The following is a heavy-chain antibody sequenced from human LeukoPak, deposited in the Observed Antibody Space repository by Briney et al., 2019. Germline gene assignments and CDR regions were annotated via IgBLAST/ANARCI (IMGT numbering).Heavy chain of an antibody. J-gene: IGHJ4*02. CDR1: GGSIRDSY. D-gene: IGHD3-9*01. V-gene: IGHV4-4*07. CDR3: ARIYYDILTGYYVDY. Sequence: SETLSLTCTVSGGSIRDSYWSWVRHSAGTGMQWIGRIHGIGSTNYNPSLKSRVIMSLDTSKNQFSLRLSAVTAVDTAVYYCARIYYDILTGYYVDYWGQGTLVTVSS. CDR2: IHGIGST.